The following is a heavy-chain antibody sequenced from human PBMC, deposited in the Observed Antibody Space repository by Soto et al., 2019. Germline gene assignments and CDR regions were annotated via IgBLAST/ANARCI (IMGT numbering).Heavy chain of an antibody. Sequence: QVQLVQSGAEVKKPGSSVKVSCKASGGTFSSYAISLVRQAPGQGLEWMGGIIPIFGTANYAQKFQGRVTSTADESTSTAYMELSSLRSEDTAVYYCARPLRGGYYSYYGMDVWGQGTTVTVSS. D-gene: IGHD3-10*01. J-gene: IGHJ6*02. V-gene: IGHV1-69*01. CDR2: IIPIFGTA. CDR1: GGTFSSYA. CDR3: ARPLRGGYYSYYGMDV.